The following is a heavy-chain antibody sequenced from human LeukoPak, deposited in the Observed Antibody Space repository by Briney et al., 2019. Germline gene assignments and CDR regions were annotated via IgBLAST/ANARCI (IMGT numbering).Heavy chain of an antibody. CDR1: GGSISSYY. CDR3: ARVYYDSSGAFDI. D-gene: IGHD3-22*01. V-gene: IGHV4-59*01. CDR2: IYYSGST. J-gene: IGHJ3*02. Sequence: SETLSLTCTVSGGSISSYYWSWIRQPPGKGLEWIGYIYYSGSTNYNPSLKSRVTISVDTSKNQFSLKLSSVTAADTAVYYCARVYYDSSGAFDIWGQGTMDTVSS.